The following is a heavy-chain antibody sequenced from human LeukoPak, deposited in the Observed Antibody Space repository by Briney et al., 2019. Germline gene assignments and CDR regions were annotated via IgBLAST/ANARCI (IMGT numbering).Heavy chain of an antibody. CDR1: GFSFNSYD. J-gene: IGHJ4*02. D-gene: IGHD2-8*01. CDR3: ARGSRNVYFDY. V-gene: IGHV3-23*01. CDR2: ISTSGGYT. Sequence: GGSLRLSCVGSGFSFNSYDMGWVRQTPGKGLEWVSAISTSGGYTEDADSVKGRFTISRDNSQNTLFLQMNSLRPEDTAVYYCARGSRNVYFDYWGQGTLVTVSS.